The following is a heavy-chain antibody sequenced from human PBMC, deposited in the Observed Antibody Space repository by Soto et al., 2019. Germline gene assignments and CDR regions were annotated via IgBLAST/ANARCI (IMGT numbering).Heavy chain of an antibody. CDR3: AKVKTVEMAYENFDY. D-gene: IGHD3-3*01. CDR1: GFTFSSCA. J-gene: IGHJ4*02. Sequence: PGGSLRLSCAASGFTFSSCAMGWVRQAPGKGLEWVSDIIDSGASTYYADSVKGRFTISRDNSKSTLYLQMNSLRAEDTAVYYCAKVKTVEMAYENFDYWGQGTLVTVSS. V-gene: IGHV3-23*01. CDR2: IIDSGAST.